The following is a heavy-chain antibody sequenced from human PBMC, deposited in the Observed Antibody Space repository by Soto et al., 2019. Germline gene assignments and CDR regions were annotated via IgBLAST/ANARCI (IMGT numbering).Heavy chain of an antibody. Sequence: PGESPKISCKASGYNFTAFWIHWVRQMPGKGLEWLGKIDPSDSYTNYSPSFEGHVTISTDNSITTAYLQWSSLRASDTALYFCARVHKNWFDSWAQGTMVTVSS. J-gene: IGHJ5*01. CDR1: GYNFTAFW. CDR3: ARVHKNWFDS. CDR2: IDPSDSYT. V-gene: IGHV5-10-1*01.